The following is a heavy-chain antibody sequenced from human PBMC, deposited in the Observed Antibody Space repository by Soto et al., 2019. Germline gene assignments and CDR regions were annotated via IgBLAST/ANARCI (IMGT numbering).Heavy chain of an antibody. CDR3: AHRHDLGGFDI. CDR2: INWNDDE. J-gene: IGHJ3*02. D-gene: IGHD2-15*01. Sequence: QITLKESGPTLVKPTQTLTLTCTFSGFSLNTRAVGVGWIRQAPGKALEWLALINWNDDERYSTSLKDRLTITKDTSKNHVVLTMTHIGPVDTATYYCAHRHDLGGFDIWGQGTAVTVSS. V-gene: IGHV2-5*01. CDR1: GFSLNTRAVG.